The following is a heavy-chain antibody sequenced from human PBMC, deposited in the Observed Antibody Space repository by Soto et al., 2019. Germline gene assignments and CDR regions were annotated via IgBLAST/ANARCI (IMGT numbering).Heavy chain of an antibody. Sequence: GGSLRLSCAASGFTFSGSAMHWVRQASGKGLEWVGRIRSKANSYAKAYAASVKGRFTISSDESKNTAYLQMNRLKTEDTAVYYCTRLSEPQYSSSWYPYGMDVWGQGTTVTVSS. J-gene: IGHJ6*02. CDR2: IRSKANSYAK. CDR3: TRLSEPQYSSSWYPYGMDV. D-gene: IGHD6-13*01. CDR1: GFTFSGSA. V-gene: IGHV3-73*01.